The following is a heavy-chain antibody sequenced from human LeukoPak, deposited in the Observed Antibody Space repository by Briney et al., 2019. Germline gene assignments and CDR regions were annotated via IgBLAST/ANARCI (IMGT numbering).Heavy chain of an antibody. CDR3: VKDDNSGWFPPLDF. V-gene: IGHV3-23*01. J-gene: IGHJ4*02. CDR2: INRSGDST. D-gene: IGHD6-19*01. CDR1: GFTFYSYG. Sequence: GGSLRLSCAASGFTFYSYGMNWVRQAPGKGLEWVSGINRSGDSTSYADSVKGRFTISRDNSKNTLYLQMHSLRAEDTAVYYCVKDDNSGWFPPLDFWGQGTLVTVSS.